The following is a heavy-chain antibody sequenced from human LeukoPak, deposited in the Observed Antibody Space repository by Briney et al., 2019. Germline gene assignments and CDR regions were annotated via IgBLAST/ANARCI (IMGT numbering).Heavy chain of an antibody. CDR1: GYRFTSYW. D-gene: IGHD4-23*01. CDR3: ARHMTTVISPFDY. CDR2: IYPGDSDT. V-gene: IGHV5-51*01. Sequence: GESLKISCKGSGYRFTSYWIGWVRQMPGKGLGWMGIIYPGDSDTRYSPSFQGQVTISADRSTSTAYLQWSSLKASDTAMYYCARHMTTVISPFDYWGQGTLVTVSS. J-gene: IGHJ4*02.